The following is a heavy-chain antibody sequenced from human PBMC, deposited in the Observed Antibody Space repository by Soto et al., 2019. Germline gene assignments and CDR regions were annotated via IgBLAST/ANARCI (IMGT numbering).Heavy chain of an antibody. CDR2: ASFDGNTQ. J-gene: IGHJ5*02. D-gene: IGHD2-2*01. CDR1: GFTFSSFA. Sequence: HPGGSLRLSCAASGFTFSSFAMHWVRQAPGKGLEWVTLASFDGNTQYYADSVKGRFTISRDNSKSTLYLQMNSLRAEDTAVYYCAKEGRYCSSTSCYYHWFDPWGQGTLVTVSS. V-gene: IGHV3-30-3*01. CDR3: AKEGRYCSSTSCYYHWFDP.